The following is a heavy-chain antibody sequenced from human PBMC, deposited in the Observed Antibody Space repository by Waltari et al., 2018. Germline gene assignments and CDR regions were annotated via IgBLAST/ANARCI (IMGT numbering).Heavy chain of an antibody. V-gene: IGHV3-48*03. Sequence: EMQLVESGGGLVQHGGSLRLSCAACAFNFNIYEMNWVRQAPGKGLEWVSSISSSGETIYYTDSVKGRFTISRDNAQSTLYLQMSSLSAEDTAVYFCARSGNSSGYYYMTDAFHLWGQGTMVTVSS. CDR2: ISSSGETI. J-gene: IGHJ3*01. CDR3: ARSGNSSGYYYMTDAFHL. D-gene: IGHD3-22*01. CDR1: AFNFNIYE.